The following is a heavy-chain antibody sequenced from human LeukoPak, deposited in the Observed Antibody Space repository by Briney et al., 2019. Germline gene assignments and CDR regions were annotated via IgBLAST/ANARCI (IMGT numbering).Heavy chain of an antibody. CDR3: ARLRRIWSGYYTGYYYYYMDV. Sequence: PSETLSLTCTVSGGSISSSSYYWGWIRQPPGKGLEWIGSIYYSGGTYYNPALKSRVTISVDTSKNQFSLKLSSVTAADTAVYYCARLRRIWSGYYTGYYYYYMDVWGKGTTVTVSS. CDR1: GGSISSSSYY. CDR2: IYYSGGT. D-gene: IGHD3-3*01. J-gene: IGHJ6*03. V-gene: IGHV4-39*01.